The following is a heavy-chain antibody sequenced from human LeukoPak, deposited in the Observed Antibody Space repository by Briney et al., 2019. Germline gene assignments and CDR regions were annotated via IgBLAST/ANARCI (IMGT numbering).Heavy chain of an antibody. CDR1: GYTLTELS. CDR2: FDPEDGET. Sequence: ASVKVSCKVSGYTLTELSMHWVRQAPGKGLEWMGGFDPEDGETIYAQKFQGRVTMTEDTSTDTAYMELSSLRSEDTAVYYCATDLVPYDSSGYYYSRWGQGTMVTVSS. J-gene: IGHJ3*01. CDR3: ATDLVPYDSSGYYYSR. V-gene: IGHV1-24*01. D-gene: IGHD3-22*01.